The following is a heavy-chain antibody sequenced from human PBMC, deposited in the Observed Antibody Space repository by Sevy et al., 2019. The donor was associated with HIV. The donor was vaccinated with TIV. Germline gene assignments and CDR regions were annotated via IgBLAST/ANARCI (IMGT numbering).Heavy chain of an antibody. J-gene: IGHJ6*02. Sequence: GGSLRLSCAASGFTFSSYSMNWVRQAPGKGLEWVSSISSSSSYIYYADSVKGRFTISRDNAKNSLYLQINSLRAEDTAVYYCAREMRPAYYGMDVWGQGTTVTVSS. CDR1: GFTFSSYS. V-gene: IGHV3-21*01. D-gene: IGHD6-25*01. CDR2: ISSSSSYI. CDR3: AREMRPAYYGMDV.